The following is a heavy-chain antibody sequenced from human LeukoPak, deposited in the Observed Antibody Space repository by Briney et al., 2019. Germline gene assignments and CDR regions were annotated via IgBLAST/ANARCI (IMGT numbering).Heavy chain of an antibody. V-gene: IGHV3-20*04. D-gene: IGHD3-22*01. CDR2: INWNGGST. J-gene: IGHJ4*02. CDR3: ARGFGTYDSSGFYYPYYFDY. CDR1: GFTFDDYG. Sequence: GGSLRLSCAASGFTFDDYGMSWVRQAPGKGLEWVSGINWNGGSTGYADSVKGRFTISRDNAKNSLYLQMNSLRAEDTAVYYCARGFGTYDSSGFYYPYYFDYWGQGILVTVSS.